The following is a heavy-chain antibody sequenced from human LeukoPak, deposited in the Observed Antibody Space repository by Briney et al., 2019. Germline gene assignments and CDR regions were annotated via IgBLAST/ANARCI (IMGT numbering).Heavy chain of an antibody. J-gene: IGHJ4*02. D-gene: IGHD3-10*01. CDR3: ARGKWDGIWFRELFDY. Sequence: GASVKVSCKVSGYTLTELSMHWVRQATGQGREWMGWMNPNSGNTGYAQKFQGRVTMTRNTSISTAYTELSSLRSEDTAVYYCARGKWDGIWFRELFDYWGQGTLVTVSS. CDR2: MNPNSGNT. V-gene: IGHV1-8*01. CDR1: GYTLTELS.